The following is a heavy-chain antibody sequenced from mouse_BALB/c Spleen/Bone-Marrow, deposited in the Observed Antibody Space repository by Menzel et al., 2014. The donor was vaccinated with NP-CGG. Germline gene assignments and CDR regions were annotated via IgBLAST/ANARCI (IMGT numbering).Heavy chain of an antibody. Sequence: DVKLQESGAELVKPGASVKLSCTASGFNIKDTYMHWVKQRPEQGLEWIGRIDPANGNTKYDPKFQGKATITADTSSNTACLQLSSLTSEDTAVYYCARYRLGTYFDYWGQGTTLTVSS. J-gene: IGHJ2*01. V-gene: IGHV14-3*02. D-gene: IGHD1-2*01. CDR2: IDPANGNT. CDR3: ARYRLGTYFDY. CDR1: GFNIKDTY.